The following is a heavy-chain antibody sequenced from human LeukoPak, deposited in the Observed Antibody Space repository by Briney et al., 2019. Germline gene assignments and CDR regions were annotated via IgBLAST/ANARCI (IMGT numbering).Heavy chain of an antibody. V-gene: IGHV4-34*01. Sequence: SETLSLTCAVYGGSFSGYYWSWIRQPPGKGLEWIGEINHSGSTNYNPSLKSRVTISVDTSKNQFSLKLSSVTAADTAVYYCARGIGVFRWVVRGQVGLNWFDPWGQGTLVTVSS. CDR3: ARGIGVFRWVVRGQVGLNWFDP. D-gene: IGHD3-10*01. J-gene: IGHJ5*02. CDR2: INHSGST. CDR1: GGSFSGYY.